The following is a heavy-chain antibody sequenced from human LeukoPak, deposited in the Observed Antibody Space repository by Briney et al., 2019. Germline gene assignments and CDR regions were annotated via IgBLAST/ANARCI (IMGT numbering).Heavy chain of an antibody. Sequence: ASVKVSCKASGYTFTGYYMHWVRQAPGQGLEWMGWINPNSGGTNYAQKFQGRVTMTRDTCISTAYMELSRLRSDDTVVYYCARVSQRLGYCSGGSCYYFPYWGQGTLVTVSS. J-gene: IGHJ4*02. D-gene: IGHD2-15*01. CDR2: INPNSGGT. CDR1: GYTFTGYY. V-gene: IGHV1-2*02. CDR3: ARVSQRLGYCSGGSCYYFPY.